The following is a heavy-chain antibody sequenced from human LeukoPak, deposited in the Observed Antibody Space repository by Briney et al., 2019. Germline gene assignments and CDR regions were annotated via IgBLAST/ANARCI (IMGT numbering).Heavy chain of an antibody. CDR1: GLTLVDDA. D-gene: IGHD3-22*01. CDR2: FWWNSGAI. J-gene: IGHJ4*02. V-gene: IGHV3-9*01. Sequence: PGGALRLSCAASGLTLVDDAMHWVRHGRGQGLEWDSRFWWNSGAIQDVDSVKGRFTIPGDNAKNSLYLHMNSLRPEDTAFYYCAKSPRPYSSGYYSMYYFDYWGQGALVTVSS. CDR3: AKSPRPYSSGYYSMYYFDY.